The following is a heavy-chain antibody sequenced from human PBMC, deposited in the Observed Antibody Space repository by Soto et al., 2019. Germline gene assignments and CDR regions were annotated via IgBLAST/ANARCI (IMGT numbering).Heavy chain of an antibody. CDR3: DRAPRVVRGLGRCV. CDR1: GGSISSGDYY. V-gene: IGHV4-30-4*01. J-gene: IGHJ6*02. D-gene: IGHD3-10*01. CDR2: IYYSGST. Sequence: SETLSLTCTVSGGSISSGDYYWSWIRQPPGKGLEWIGYIYYSGSTYYNPSLKSRVTISVDTSKNQFSLKLSSVTAADTAVYYCDRAPRVVRGLGRCVWGQGTTVTVSS.